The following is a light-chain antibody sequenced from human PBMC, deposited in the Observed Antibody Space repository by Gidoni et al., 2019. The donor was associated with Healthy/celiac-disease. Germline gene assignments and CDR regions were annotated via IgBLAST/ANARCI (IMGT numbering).Light chain of an antibody. CDR3: SSYAGSNNRV. Sequence: QSALTQPPSASGSPGQSVTISCTGTSSDVGGYNYVSWYQQHPGKAPNLVIYEVSKRPSGVPDRFSGSKSGNTASLTVSGLQAEDEADYYCSSYAGSNNRVFGGGTKLTVL. CDR2: EVS. V-gene: IGLV2-8*01. CDR1: SSDVGGYNY. J-gene: IGLJ3*02.